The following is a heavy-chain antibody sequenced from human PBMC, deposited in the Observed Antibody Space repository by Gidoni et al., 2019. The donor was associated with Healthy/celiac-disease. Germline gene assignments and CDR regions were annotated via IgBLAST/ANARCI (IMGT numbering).Heavy chain of an antibody. CDR3: ARRYSYGLGKRTYYYYYGMDV. CDR2: IWYDGSNK. Sequence: QVQLVESGGGVVQPGRSLRLSCAASGFTFSSYGMHWVRQAPGKGLEWVAVIWYDGSNKYYADSVKGRFTISRDNSKNTLYLQMNSLRAEDTAVYYCARRYSYGLGKRTYYYYYGMDVWGQGTTVTVSS. V-gene: IGHV3-33*01. CDR1: GFTFSSYG. J-gene: IGHJ6*02. D-gene: IGHD5-18*01.